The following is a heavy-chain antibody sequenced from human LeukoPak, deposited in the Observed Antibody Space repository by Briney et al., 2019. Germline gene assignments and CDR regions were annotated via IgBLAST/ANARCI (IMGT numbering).Heavy chain of an antibody. D-gene: IGHD3-10*01. Sequence: SETLSLTCTVSGGSISSGDYYWSWIRQPPGKGLEWIGYIYYSGSTYYNPSLKSRVTISVDTSKNQFSLKLSSVTAADTAVYYCARDRYYGSGSYYKILDLSNYYYCGMDVWGQGTTVTVSS. V-gene: IGHV4-30-4*01. J-gene: IGHJ6*02. CDR1: GGSISSGDYY. CDR3: ARDRYYGSGSYYKILDLSNYYYCGMDV. CDR2: IYYSGST.